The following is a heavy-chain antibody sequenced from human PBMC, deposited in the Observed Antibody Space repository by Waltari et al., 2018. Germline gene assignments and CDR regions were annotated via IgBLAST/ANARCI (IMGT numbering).Heavy chain of an antibody. CDR2: ISGKGGDT. CDR1: GFTFSRFA. J-gene: IGHJ4*02. V-gene: IGHV3-23*01. Sequence: VQLLESGGGLVQPGGSLRLSWSASGFTFSRFALFWVRQAPGKGPELVSTISGKGGDTSYGDAVKGRFTISRDNSKNTLYLQMNGLKAEDTAVYYCANRAIASSEWWDLDYWGQGTLVTVSS. CDR3: ANRAIASSEWWDLDY. D-gene: IGHD6-19*01.